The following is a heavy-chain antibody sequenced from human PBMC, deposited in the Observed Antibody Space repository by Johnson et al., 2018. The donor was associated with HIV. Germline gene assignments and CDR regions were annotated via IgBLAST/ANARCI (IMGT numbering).Heavy chain of an antibody. Sequence: VQLVESGGVVVQPGGSLRLSCAASGFTFDDYTMHWVRQAPGKGLEWVSLISWAGGSTYYADSVKGRFTISRDNSKNFLYLQMNSLRTEASALYYCAKVGGVSYGDYRDAFDIWGQGTMVTVSS. CDR3: AKVGGVSYGDYRDAFDI. V-gene: IGHV3-43*01. D-gene: IGHD4-17*01. CDR1: GFTFDDYT. CDR2: ISWAGGST. J-gene: IGHJ3*02.